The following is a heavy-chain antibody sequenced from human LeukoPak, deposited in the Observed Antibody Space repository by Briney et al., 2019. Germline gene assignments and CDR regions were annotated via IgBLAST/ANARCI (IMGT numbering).Heavy chain of an antibody. V-gene: IGHV4-38-2*01. J-gene: IGHJ6*03. Sequence: PSETLSLTCAVSGYSISSGYYWGWIRQPPGKGLEWIGSIYHSGSTYYNPSLKSRVTISVDTSKNQCSLKLSSVTAADTAVYYCARHGNYYDSSGPVYYYYYYMDVWGKGTTVTVSS. CDR1: GYSISSGYY. CDR3: ARHGNYYDSSGPVYYYYYYMDV. D-gene: IGHD3-22*01. CDR2: IYHSGST.